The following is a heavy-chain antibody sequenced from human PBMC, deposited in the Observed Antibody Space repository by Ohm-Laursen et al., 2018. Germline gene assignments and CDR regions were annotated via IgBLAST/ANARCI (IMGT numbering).Heavy chain of an antibody. J-gene: IGHJ4*02. Sequence: TLSPTCTVSGDSINNYYWSWIRQPAGKGLEWIGRMYATGSSNYNPSLNSRVTMSVDTSRNQFSLKLTSVTAADTAVYYCAVSEVRYSFTYLADFWGQGTLVTVPS. CDR1: GDSINNYY. CDR2: MYATGSS. D-gene: IGHD3-9*01. V-gene: IGHV4-4*07. CDR3: AVSEVRYSFTYLADF.